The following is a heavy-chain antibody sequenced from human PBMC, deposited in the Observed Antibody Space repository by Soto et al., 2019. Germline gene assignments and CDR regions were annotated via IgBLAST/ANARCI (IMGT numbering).Heavy chain of an antibody. CDR3: ARESSSIVVVVAGAPDY. Sequence: QVQLVQSGAEVKKPGASVKVSCKASGYTFTSYGISWVRPAPGQGLEWMGWISAYNGNTNYAQKLQGRVTMTTDTSTSTAYMELRSLRSDDTAVYYCARESSSIVVVVAGAPDYWGQGTLVTVSS. CDR2: ISAYNGNT. CDR1: GYTFTSYG. D-gene: IGHD2-15*01. J-gene: IGHJ4*02. V-gene: IGHV1-18*01.